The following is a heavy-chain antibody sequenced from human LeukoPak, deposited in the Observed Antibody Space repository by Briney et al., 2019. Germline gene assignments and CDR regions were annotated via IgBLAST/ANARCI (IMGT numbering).Heavy chain of an antibody. J-gene: IGHJ4*02. CDR2: IYPGDSDT. CDR1: GYIFTNNW. CDR3: ARQTRDGSGSRGYSFDF. V-gene: IGHV5-51*01. D-gene: IGHD3-10*01. Sequence: GESLKISCKGSGYIFTNNWIGWARQMPGKGLEWMGIIYPGDSDTRYSPSLEGQVTISVDKSISTAYLQWSSLKASDTAMYYCARQTRDGSGSRGYSFDFWGQGTLVTVSS.